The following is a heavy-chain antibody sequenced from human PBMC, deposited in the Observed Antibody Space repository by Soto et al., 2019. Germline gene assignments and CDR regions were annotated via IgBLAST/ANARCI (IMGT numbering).Heavy chain of an antibody. D-gene: IGHD3-3*01. CDR2: INHSGST. Sequence: SETLSLTCAVYGGSFSGYYWSWIRQPPGKGLEWIGEINHSGSTNYNPSLKSRVTISVDTSKNQFSLKLSSVTAADTAVYYCARGREYKDTTIFGVIDYWGQGTLVTVSS. CDR3: ARGREYKDTTIFGVIDY. CDR1: GGSFSGYY. V-gene: IGHV4-34*01. J-gene: IGHJ4*02.